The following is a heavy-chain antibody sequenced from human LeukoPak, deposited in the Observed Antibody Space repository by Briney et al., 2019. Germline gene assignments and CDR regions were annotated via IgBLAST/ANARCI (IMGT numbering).Heavy chain of an antibody. CDR1: GGSFSGYY. J-gene: IGHJ3*02. CDR3: ASGRRRLDAFDI. V-gene: IGHV4-34*01. Sequence: PSETLSPTCAVYGGSFSGYYWSWIRQPPGKGLEWIGEINHSGSTNYNPSLKSRVTISVDTSKNQFSLKLSSVTAADTAVYYCASGRRRLDAFDIWGQGTMVTVSS. D-gene: IGHD3-16*01. CDR2: INHSGST.